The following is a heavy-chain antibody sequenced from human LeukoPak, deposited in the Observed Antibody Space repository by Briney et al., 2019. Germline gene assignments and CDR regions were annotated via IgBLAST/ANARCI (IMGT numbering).Heavy chain of an antibody. J-gene: IGHJ4*02. CDR3: AREMGGNSNWEYYFDY. D-gene: IGHD6-13*01. CDR1: GFTFDDYG. V-gene: IGHV3-20*04. Sequence: GGSLRLSCAASGFTFDDYGMSWVRQAPGKGLEWVSGINWNGGSTGYADSVKGRFTISRDNAKKSLYLQMNSLRAEDTAFYYCAREMGGNSNWEYYFDYWGQGTLVTVSS. CDR2: INWNGGST.